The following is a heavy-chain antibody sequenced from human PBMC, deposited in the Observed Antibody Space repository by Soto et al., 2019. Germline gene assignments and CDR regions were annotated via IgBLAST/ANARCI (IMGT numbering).Heavy chain of an antibody. CDR1: GFTFSSYW. D-gene: IGHD3-3*01. Sequence: EVQLVESGGGVVQPGGSLRLSCAASGFTFSSYWMNWVRQAPGKGLEWVGHITQDGNEKYYVDSVKGRCTISRDNAKNSLYLQRHSQRVEGRAVDYCARDSPRCVFRSGRRAAGYYQYGMYVWGQGTTVTVSS. CDR3: ARDSPRCVFRSGRRAAGYYQYGMYV. J-gene: IGHJ6*02. V-gene: IGHV3-7*01. CDR2: ITQDGNEK.